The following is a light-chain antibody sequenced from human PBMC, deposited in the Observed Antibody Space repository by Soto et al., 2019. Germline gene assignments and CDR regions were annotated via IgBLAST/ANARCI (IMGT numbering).Light chain of an antibody. CDR3: QQYNSYSTWT. CDR2: DAS. CDR1: QSISSW. Sequence: DIQMNQSPSTLSASVGDRDTITCRASQSISSWLAWYQQKPGKAPKLLIYDASSLESGVPSRFSGSGSGTEFTLTISSLQPDDFATYYCQQYNSYSTWTFGQGAKVAI. J-gene: IGKJ1*01. V-gene: IGKV1-5*01.